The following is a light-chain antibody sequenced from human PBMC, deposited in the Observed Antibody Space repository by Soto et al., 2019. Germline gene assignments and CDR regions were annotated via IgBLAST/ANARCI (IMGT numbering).Light chain of an antibody. CDR1: QSVPRNY. CDR3: QEYNVSPYT. J-gene: IGKJ2*01. CDR2: GAS. Sequence: EIVLTQSPGTLSLSPGERATLSCRASQSVPRNYLAWYQQKPGQAPRFLIYGASSRATGTPDRFSGSGSGTDFTLTISRLEPEDFAVYYCQEYNVSPYTFGQGTKLEI. V-gene: IGKV3-20*01.